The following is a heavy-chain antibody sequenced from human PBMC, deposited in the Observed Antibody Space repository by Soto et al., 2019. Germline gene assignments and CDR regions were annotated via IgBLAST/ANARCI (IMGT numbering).Heavy chain of an antibody. J-gene: IGHJ5*02. CDR2: ISGPGGST. V-gene: IGHV3-23*01. CDR1: GFTFSNYA. D-gene: IGHD6-19*01. Sequence: EVQLLESGGGLVQPGGSLRLFCAASGFTFSNYAMTWVRQAAGKGLEWVSSISGPGGSTYYADSVQGRFTVSRDNSKNTLFLQMNSLRAEDTALYYCARDERIAVAGTDTWGQGILVTVTS. CDR3: ARDERIAVAGTDT.